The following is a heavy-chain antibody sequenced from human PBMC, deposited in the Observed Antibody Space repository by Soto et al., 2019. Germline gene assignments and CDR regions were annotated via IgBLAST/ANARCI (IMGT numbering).Heavy chain of an antibody. V-gene: IGHV1-69*01. CDR3: ATHGLGVSSPPYFVN. J-gene: IGHJ4*02. CDR2: FVPLFGTT. CDR1: GGTFSGYV. D-gene: IGHD3-16*01. Sequence: QLVQSGSEVKKPGSSVKVSCQASGGTFSGYVVTWVRQAPGQGLEWMGAFVPLFGTTNYAQRFSGRITRAAEESTSTAYMELRTLRSDDTAVYYCATHGLGVSSPPYFVNLGQGTLVTVSS.